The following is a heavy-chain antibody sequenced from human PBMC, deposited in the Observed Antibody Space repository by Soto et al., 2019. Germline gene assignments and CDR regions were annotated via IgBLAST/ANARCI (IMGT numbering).Heavy chain of an antibody. CDR1: GGSISSGGYY. CDR3: ARTGDIVVVPAADNWFDP. CDR2: IYYSGST. Sequence: PSETLSLTYTVSGGSISSGGYYWSWIRQHPGKGLEWIGYIYYSGSTYYNPSLKSRVTISVDTSKNQFSLKLSSVTAADTAVYYCARTGDIVVVPAADNWFDPWGQGTLVTVSS. V-gene: IGHV4-31*03. D-gene: IGHD2-2*01. J-gene: IGHJ5*02.